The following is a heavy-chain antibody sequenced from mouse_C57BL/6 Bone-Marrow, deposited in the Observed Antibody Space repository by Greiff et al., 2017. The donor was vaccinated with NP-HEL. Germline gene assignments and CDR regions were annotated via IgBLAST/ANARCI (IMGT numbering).Heavy chain of an antibody. Sequence: VQLQQSGAALVRPGASVKLSCTASGFNIKDDYMPWVKQRPEQGLEWIGWIYPENGDTEYASKFQGKATITADTSSNTAYLQLSSLTSEDTAVYYCTDYYDDEGGKYAMDDWGQGTSGTVSS. V-gene: IGHV14-4*01. CDR3: TDYYDDEGGKYAMDD. J-gene: IGHJ4*01. CDR1: GFNIKDDY. CDR2: IYPENGDT. D-gene: IGHD2-4*01.